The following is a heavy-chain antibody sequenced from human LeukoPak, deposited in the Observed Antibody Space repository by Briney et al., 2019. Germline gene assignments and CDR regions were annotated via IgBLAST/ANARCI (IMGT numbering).Heavy chain of an antibody. J-gene: IGHJ4*02. CDR1: GGSISSGGYS. D-gene: IGHD6-25*01. V-gene: IGHV4-30-2*01. CDR3: ARVSKARLPHFDY. CDR2: IYHSGST. Sequence: PSETLSLTCAVSGGSISSGGYSWSWIRQPPGKGLEWIGYIYHSGSTYYNPSLKSRVTISVDRSKNQFSLELSSVTAADTAVYYCARVSKARLPHFDYWGQGTLVTVSS.